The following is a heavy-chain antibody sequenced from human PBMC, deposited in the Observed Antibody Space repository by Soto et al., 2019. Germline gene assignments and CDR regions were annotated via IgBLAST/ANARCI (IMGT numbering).Heavy chain of an antibody. J-gene: IGHJ5*02. V-gene: IGHV4-59*01. CDR1: GDSISDYY. CDR2: IYYSGNT. D-gene: IGHD6-13*01. CDR3: ARGGSSWSQNWFDP. Sequence: SETLSLTCTVSGDSISDYYWSWIRQPPGKGLEWVGHIYYSGNTNYNPSLNSRVTISIDTSKNQFSLKLSSVTAADTAVYYCARGGSSWSQNWFDPWGQGTLVT.